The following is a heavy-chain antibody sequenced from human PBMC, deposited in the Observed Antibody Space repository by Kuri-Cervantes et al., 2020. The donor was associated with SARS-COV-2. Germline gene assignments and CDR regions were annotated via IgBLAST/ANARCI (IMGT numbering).Heavy chain of an antibody. CDR2: INSDGSST. D-gene: IGHD3-3*01. CDR3: ARDTYYDFWSGYYPRDAFDI. CDR1: GFTFSSYW. V-gene: IGHV3-74*01. J-gene: IGHJ3*02. Sequence: GGSLRLSCAASGFTFSSYWMHWVRQAPGKGLVWVSRINSDGSSTSYADSVKGRFTISRDNAKNSLYLQMNSLRAEDTAVYYCARDTYYDFWSGYYPRDAFDIWGQGTMVT.